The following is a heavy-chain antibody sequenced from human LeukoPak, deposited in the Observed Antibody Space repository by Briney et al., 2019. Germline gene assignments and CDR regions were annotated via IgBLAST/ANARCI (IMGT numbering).Heavy chain of an antibody. D-gene: IGHD3-10*01. CDR3: ATGRDPYKTGH. J-gene: IGHJ4*02. CDR1: GYIFTSYY. CDR2: INPSGGST. Sequence: ASVKVSCKASGYIFTSYYMHWVRQAPGQGLEWMGIINPSGGSTSYAQKFQGRVTMTRDTTTSTVYMELSSLRSEDTAVYYCATGRDPYKTGHWGQGTLVTVSS. V-gene: IGHV1-46*01.